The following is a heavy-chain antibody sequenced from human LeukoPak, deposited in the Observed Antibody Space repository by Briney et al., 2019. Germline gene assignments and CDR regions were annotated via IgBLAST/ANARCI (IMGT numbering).Heavy chain of an antibody. CDR3: VRHDCATTDCSQFYGMDV. CDR1: GGSIKGYH. CDR2: IYSNEAT. Sequence: SETLSLTCTVSGGSIKGYHWSWIRQPPGKGLEWIGYIYSNEATENKPSLKSRVTISADTSKNQFSLTLTSVTAADTAVYYCVRHDCATTDCSQFYGMDVWGQGTTVTVSS. D-gene: IGHD1-26*01. V-gene: IGHV4-59*08. J-gene: IGHJ6*02.